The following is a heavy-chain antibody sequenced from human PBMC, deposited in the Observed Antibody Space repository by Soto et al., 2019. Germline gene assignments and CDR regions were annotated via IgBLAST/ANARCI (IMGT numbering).Heavy chain of an antibody. Sequence: GASAKITCKACGDSFTSYGFSWVGQAPGQAVEWIGWSIAYQGNPNYPQQLHGRVTKTTDPATSPAYKELRSVRSDDSAVYYCALGGEPGSGDYDSWGQGTLVTVSS. V-gene: IGHV1-18*01. J-gene: IGHJ5*01. CDR1: GDSFTSYG. D-gene: IGHD4-17*01. CDR2: SIAYQGNP. CDR3: ALGGEPGSGDYDS.